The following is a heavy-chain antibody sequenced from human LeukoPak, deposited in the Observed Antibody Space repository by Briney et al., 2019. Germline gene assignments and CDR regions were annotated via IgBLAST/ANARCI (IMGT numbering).Heavy chain of an antibody. D-gene: IGHD3-9*01. V-gene: IGHV4-4*07. CDR2: FYTSGST. Sequence: PSETLSLTCTVSGGSISSYYWSWIRQPPGKGLEWIGHFYTSGSTNYNPSLKSRVTMSVDTSKNQFSLKLSSVTAADTAVYYCARERYPNLVDYWGQGTLVTVSS. CDR3: ARERYPNLVDY. CDR1: GGSISSYY. J-gene: IGHJ4*02.